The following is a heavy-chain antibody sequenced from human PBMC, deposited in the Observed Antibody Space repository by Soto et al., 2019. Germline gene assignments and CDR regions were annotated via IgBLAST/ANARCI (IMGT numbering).Heavy chain of an antibody. Sequence: SETLSLTCTVSGGSISSYYWSWIRQPPGKGLEWIGYIYYSGSTNYNPSLKSRVTISVDTSKNQFSLKLSSVTAADTAAYYCASHSGYCTNGGCSNYYYYYMDVWGNGTTVTVSS. J-gene: IGHJ6*03. D-gene: IGHD2-8*01. V-gene: IGHV4-59*08. CDR3: ASHSGYCTNGGCSNYYYYYMDV. CDR2: IYYSGST. CDR1: GGSISSYY.